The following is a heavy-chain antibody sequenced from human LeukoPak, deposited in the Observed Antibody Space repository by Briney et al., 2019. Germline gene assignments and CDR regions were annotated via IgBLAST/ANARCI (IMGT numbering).Heavy chain of an antibody. V-gene: IGHV5-51*01. Sequence: GESLKISCKGSGYSFTSYWIGWVRQMPGKGLKWMGIIYPGDSDTRYSPSFQGQVTISADKSISTAYLQWSSLKASDTAMYYCARQIGTTGTTVNFDYWGQGTLVTVSS. CDR3: ARQIGTTGTTVNFDY. CDR1: GYSFTSYW. J-gene: IGHJ4*02. CDR2: IYPGDSDT. D-gene: IGHD1-1*01.